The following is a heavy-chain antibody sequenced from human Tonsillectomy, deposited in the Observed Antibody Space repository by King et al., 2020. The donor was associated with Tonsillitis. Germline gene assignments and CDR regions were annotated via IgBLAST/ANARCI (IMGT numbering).Heavy chain of an antibody. Sequence: VQLVESGGGLVQPGRSLRLSCAASGFTFDDYAMHWVRQAPGKGLEWVSGISWNSGSIGYADSVKGRFTISRDNAKNSLYLQMNSLRAEDTALYYCAKDIVPYDCWSGPDYWGQGTLVTVSS. CDR3: AKDIVPYDCWSGPDY. D-gene: IGHD3-3*01. J-gene: IGHJ4*02. CDR2: ISWNSGSI. V-gene: IGHV3-9*01. CDR1: GFTFDDYA.